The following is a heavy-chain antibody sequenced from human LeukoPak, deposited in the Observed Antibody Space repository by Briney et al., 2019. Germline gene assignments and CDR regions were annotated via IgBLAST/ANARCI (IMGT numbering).Heavy chain of an antibody. V-gene: IGHV3-48*03. CDR1: GFTFSSYE. Sequence: GGSLRLSCAASGFTFSSYEMNWVRQAPGKGLEWVSYISSSGSTIYYADSVKGRFTISRDNAKNSLYLQMNSLRAEDTAVDYCARSRGYFDYWGQGTLVTVSS. CDR2: ISSSGSTI. J-gene: IGHJ4*02. D-gene: IGHD6-25*01. CDR3: ARSRGYFDY.